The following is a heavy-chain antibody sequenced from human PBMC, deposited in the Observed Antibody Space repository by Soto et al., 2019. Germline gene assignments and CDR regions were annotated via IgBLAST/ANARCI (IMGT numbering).Heavy chain of an antibody. CDR2: ISYDGSNK. J-gene: IGHJ4*02. V-gene: IGHV3-30*18. CDR1: GFTFSSDG. CDR3: AKPYDYGDYPGDFAY. D-gene: IGHD4-17*01. Sequence: QVQLVESGGGVVQPGRSLRLSCAASGFTFSSDGMHWVRQAPGKGLEGVAVISYDGSNKYYADSVKGRFTITRNNSKNTLYLQMNSLRAKDTAVYYCAKPYDYGDYPGDFAYWGQGTLVTVSS.